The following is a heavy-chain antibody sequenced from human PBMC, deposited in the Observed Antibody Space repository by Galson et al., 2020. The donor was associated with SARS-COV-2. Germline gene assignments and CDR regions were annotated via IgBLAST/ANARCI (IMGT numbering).Heavy chain of an antibody. D-gene: IGHD1-20*01. CDR3: ARGGGLNFLYYYMDV. V-gene: IGHV3-66*02. J-gene: IGHJ6*03. CDR2: IYSGGST. CDR1: GFTVSSNY. Sequence: GVLRLSCAASGFTVSSNYMTWVRQAPGKGLEWVSVIYSGGSTYYADSVKGRFTISRDNSKNTLSLQMNSLRPEDSAVYYCARGGGLNFLYYYMDVWGKGTTVTISS.